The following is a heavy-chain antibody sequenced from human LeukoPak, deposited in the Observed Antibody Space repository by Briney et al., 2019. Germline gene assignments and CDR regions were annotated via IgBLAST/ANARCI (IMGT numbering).Heavy chain of an antibody. V-gene: IGHV5-51*01. Sequence: PGAPLNISCIASGYSFTTYWIGLVRQTAGKRLEWMGIIYTGDSDNKYSPSFQGHVTISAERSIGTAYLQWRRLKASDTAMYYCAISRRYNGLTYGAETFQPCGESALVSVSS. CDR3: AISRRYNGLTYGAETFQP. CDR1: GYSFTTYW. D-gene: IGHD1-1*01. J-gene: IGHJ1*01. CDR2: IYTGDSDN.